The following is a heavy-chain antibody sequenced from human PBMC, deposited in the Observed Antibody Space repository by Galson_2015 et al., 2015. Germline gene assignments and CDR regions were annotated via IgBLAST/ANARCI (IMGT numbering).Heavy chain of an antibody. V-gene: IGHV4-59*01. CDR1: GGSISSYH. D-gene: IGHD5-12*01. CDR3: ARGPGYSGNDPIDY. Sequence: ETLSLTCTVSGGSISSYHWSWIRQPPGKGLEWIGYIYYSGSTNYNPSLKSRVTISVDTSKNQFSLKLSSVAAADTAVYYCARGPGYSGNDPIDYWGQGTLVTVSS. J-gene: IGHJ4*02. CDR2: IYYSGST.